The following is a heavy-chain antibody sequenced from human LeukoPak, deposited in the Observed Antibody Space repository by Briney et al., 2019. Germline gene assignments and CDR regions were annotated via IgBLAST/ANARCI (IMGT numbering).Heavy chain of an antibody. J-gene: IGHJ5*02. CDR3: AREVTVTTLFWFDP. CDR1: GGSISSGSDY. CDR2: IYTSGRT. V-gene: IGHV4-61*02. Sequence: SETLSLTCTVSGGSISSGSDYWSWIRQPAGKGLEWIGRIYTSGRTNYNPSLKSRVTMSVDTSKNQFSLKLSSVTAADTAVYYCAREVTVTTLFWFDPWGQGTLVTVSS. D-gene: IGHD4-17*01.